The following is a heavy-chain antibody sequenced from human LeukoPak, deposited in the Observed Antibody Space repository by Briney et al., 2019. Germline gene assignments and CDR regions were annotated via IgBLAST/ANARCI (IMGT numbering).Heavy chain of an antibody. Sequence: PGGSLRLSCAASGFTFSDYYMSWIRQAPGKGLEWVSYISSSGSTIYYADSVKGRFTISRDNAKNSLYLQMNSVRAEDTAVYYCARDGGIIYSGYDGEVYFDYWGQGTLVTVSS. CDR3: ARDGGIIYSGYDGEVYFDY. J-gene: IGHJ4*02. CDR1: GFTFSDYY. V-gene: IGHV3-11*01. D-gene: IGHD5-12*01. CDR2: ISSSGSTI.